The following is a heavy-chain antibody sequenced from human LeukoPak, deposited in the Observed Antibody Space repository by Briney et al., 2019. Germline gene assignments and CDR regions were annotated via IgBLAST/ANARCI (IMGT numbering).Heavy chain of an antibody. J-gene: IGHJ4*02. D-gene: IGHD2-15*01. CDR1: GFRFSGYG. CDR3: AKWQGLEAGGY. CDR2: ISYDGTNK. V-gene: IGHV3-30*18. Sequence: GGSLRLSCAVSGFRFSGYGMHWVRQAPGKGLEWVTFISYDGTNKYYADSVKGRFTISRDNSNNTLHLQMNSLRAEDTAVYYCAKWQGLEAGGYWGQGTLVTVSS.